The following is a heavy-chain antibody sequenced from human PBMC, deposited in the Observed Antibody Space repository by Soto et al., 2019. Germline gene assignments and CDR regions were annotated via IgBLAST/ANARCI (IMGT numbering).Heavy chain of an antibody. D-gene: IGHD5-18*01. CDR3: ARDIRGYSRAFDF. Sequence: GPGPYPPSETLSLTCTVSGGSVSGGAYYWTWIRQPPGKGLEWIGYIYYSGSTTYNPSLKSRVTISIDTSKNQFSLVLTSATAAATAVYYCARDIRGYSRAFDFWVQGVLVTVSS. J-gene: IGHJ4*02. CDR1: GGSVSGGAYY. V-gene: IGHV4-61*08. CDR2: IYYSGST.